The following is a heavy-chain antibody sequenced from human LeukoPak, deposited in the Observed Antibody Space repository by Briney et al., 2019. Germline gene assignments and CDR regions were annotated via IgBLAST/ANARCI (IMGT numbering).Heavy chain of an antibody. Sequence: QPGGSLRLSCVASGFTFSSYEMNWVRQAPGKGLEWVAVISYDGSNKYYADSVKGRFTISRDNSKNTLYLQMNSLRAEDTAVYYCARDYGVQLCHACYYYGMDVWGQGTTVTVSS. D-gene: IGHD5-18*01. J-gene: IGHJ6*02. CDR2: ISYDGSNK. V-gene: IGHV3-30*04. CDR1: GFTFSSYE. CDR3: ARDYGVQLCHACYYYGMDV.